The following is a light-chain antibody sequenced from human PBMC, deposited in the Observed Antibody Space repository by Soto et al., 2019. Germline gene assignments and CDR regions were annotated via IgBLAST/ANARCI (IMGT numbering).Light chain of an antibody. Sequence: DIQMTQSPSSLSASVGDRVTITCRASESIARHLNWYQQKPGKAPKLLMYAASSLQNGVPSRFRGGGSGTDFTLTISNLQPEDFATYYCQQTSSTLSITFGQGTRLEIK. CDR2: AAS. V-gene: IGKV1-39*01. CDR3: QQTSSTLSIT. CDR1: ESIARH. J-gene: IGKJ5*01.